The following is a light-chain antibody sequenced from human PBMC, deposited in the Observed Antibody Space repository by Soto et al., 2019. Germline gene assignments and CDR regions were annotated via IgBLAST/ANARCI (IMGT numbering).Light chain of an antibody. Sequence: QSALTQPASVSGSPGQSITISCTGTSSDVGGYNYVSWYQQHPGKAPKFMIYDVSNRPSGVSTRFSGSKSGNTASLTISGLQAEDEADYYCNSYTTSNPPQMVFGTGTTVTVL. CDR3: NSYTTSNPPQMV. CDR2: DVS. V-gene: IGLV2-14*01. J-gene: IGLJ1*01. CDR1: SSDVGGYNY.